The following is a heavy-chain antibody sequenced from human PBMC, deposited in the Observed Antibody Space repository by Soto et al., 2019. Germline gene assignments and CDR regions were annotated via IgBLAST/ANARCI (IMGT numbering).Heavy chain of an antibody. J-gene: IGHJ5*02. CDR2: MNPNSGKT. CDR3: ARMATSGTLNWFDP. Sequence: ASLKVSCKASGYTFGNNDISWVRQATGQGLELMGWMNPNSGKTGYAQKFQGRLTMTRDTSMSTAYLEVSSLRSDDTAIYYCARMATSGTLNWFDPWGQGTLVTVSS. CDR1: GYTFGNND. V-gene: IGHV1-8*01.